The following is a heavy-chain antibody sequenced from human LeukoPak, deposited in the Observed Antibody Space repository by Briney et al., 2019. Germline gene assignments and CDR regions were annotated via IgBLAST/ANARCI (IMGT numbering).Heavy chain of an antibody. J-gene: IGHJ3*02. Sequence: PGGSLRLSCAASRFTFSSYAMSWVRQAPGKGLEWVSGISGSGGSTYYADSVKGRFTISRDNPKNTLYLQMNSLRAEDTAVYYCAKDRSITTPGDAFDIWGQGTMVTVSS. V-gene: IGHV3-23*01. CDR1: RFTFSSYA. D-gene: IGHD4-11*01. CDR2: ISGSGGST. CDR3: AKDRSITTPGDAFDI.